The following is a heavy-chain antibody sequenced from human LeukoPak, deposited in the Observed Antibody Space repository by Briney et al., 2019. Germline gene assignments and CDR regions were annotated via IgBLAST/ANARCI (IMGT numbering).Heavy chain of an antibody. V-gene: IGHV3-48*01. CDR1: GFTFSSYS. CDR2: ISTSGSTI. J-gene: IGHJ4*02. CDR3: ARRGYTSAWDY. D-gene: IGHD6-19*01. Sequence: GGSLRLSRAASGFTFSSYSMNWVRQAPGKGLEWISYISTSGSTIYYPDSVKGRFTISRDNGKNSLYLQMNSLRVEDTAVYFCARRGYTSAWDYWGQGTLVTVSS.